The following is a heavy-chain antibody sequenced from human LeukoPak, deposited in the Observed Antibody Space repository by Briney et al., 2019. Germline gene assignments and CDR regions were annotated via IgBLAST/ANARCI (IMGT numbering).Heavy chain of an antibody. CDR1: GYSISSGYY. CDR3: ARGDTYYYGSGSLDP. D-gene: IGHD3-10*01. CDR2: IYHSGST. V-gene: IGHV4-38-2*02. Sequence: SETLSLTCTVSGYSISSGYYWGWIRQPPGKGLEWIGSIYHSGSTYYNPSLKSRVTISVDTSKNQFSLKLSSVTAADTAVYYCARGDTYYYGSGSLDPWGQGTLVTVSS. J-gene: IGHJ5*02.